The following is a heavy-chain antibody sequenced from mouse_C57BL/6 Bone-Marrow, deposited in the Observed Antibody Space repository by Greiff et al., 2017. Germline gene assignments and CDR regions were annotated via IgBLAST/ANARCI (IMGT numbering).Heavy chain of an antibody. D-gene: IGHD1-1*01. CDR2: IYPRSGNT. CDR1: GYTFTSYG. Sequence: VKLVESGAELARPGASVKLSCKASGYTFTSYGISWVKQRTGQGLEWIGEIYPRSGNTYYNEKFKGKATLTADKSSSTAYMELRSLTSEDSAVYFCSRGGPYAAWFAYWGQGTLVTVSA. CDR3: SRGGPYAAWFAY. V-gene: IGHV1-81*01. J-gene: IGHJ3*01.